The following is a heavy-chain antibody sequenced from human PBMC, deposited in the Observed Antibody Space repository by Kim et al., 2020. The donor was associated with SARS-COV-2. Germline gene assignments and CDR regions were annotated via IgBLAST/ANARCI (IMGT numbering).Heavy chain of an antibody. J-gene: IGHJ5*02. D-gene: IGHD2-21*02. V-gene: IGHV3-23*01. Sequence: GGSLRLSCVASGFIFSSYAMTWVRLLPGKGLEWVSSISGNDESTYYPDSVKGRFTVSRDNSKNTLYLQMSSLGVEDTAVYFCARDHHILVGTTNDWFEAWGQGSLVTVST. CDR2: ISGNDEST. CDR3: ARDHHILVGTTNDWFEA. CDR1: GFIFSSYA.